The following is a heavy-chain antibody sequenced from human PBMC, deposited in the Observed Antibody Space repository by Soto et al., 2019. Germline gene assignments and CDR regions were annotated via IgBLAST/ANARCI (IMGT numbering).Heavy chain of an antibody. Sequence: ASVKVSCKASGYTFTRYPLHWVRQAPGQRLQWMGWINAGNGHTKYSHEFQGRVTITRDTSASTAYMELSSLRSEDTAVYYCARDRTFVSGDYYTYDAFDIWGQGTVVTVSS. CDR3: ARDRTFVSGDYYTYDAFDI. V-gene: IGHV1-3*01. CDR1: GYTFTRYP. D-gene: IGHD1-26*01. CDR2: INAGNGHT. J-gene: IGHJ3*02.